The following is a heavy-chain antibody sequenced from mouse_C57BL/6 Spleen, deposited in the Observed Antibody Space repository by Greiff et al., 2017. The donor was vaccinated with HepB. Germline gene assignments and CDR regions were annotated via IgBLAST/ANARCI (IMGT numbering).Heavy chain of an antibody. J-gene: IGHJ2*01. D-gene: IGHD2-1*01. V-gene: IGHV1-59*01. Sequence: QVHVKQPGAELVRPGTSVKLSCKASGYTFTSYWMHWVKQRPGQGLEWIGVIDPSDSYTNYNQKFKGKATLTVDTSSSTAYMQLSSLTSEDSAVYYCARCEGSYGNPYFDYWGQGTTLTVSS. CDR2: IDPSDSYT. CDR3: ARCEGSYGNPYFDY. CDR1: GYTFTSYW.